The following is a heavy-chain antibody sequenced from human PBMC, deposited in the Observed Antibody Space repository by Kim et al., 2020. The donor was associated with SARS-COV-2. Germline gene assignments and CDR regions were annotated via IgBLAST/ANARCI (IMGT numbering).Heavy chain of an antibody. J-gene: IGHJ5*02. CDR2: ISAYNGNT. V-gene: IGHV1-18*01. CDR1: GYTFTSYG. D-gene: IGHD6-13*01. Sequence: ASVKVSCKASGYTFTSYGISWVRQAPGQGLEWMGWISAYNGNTNYAQKLQGRVTMTTDTSTSTAYMELRSLRSDDTAVYYCARDGSKAAASLGLGVDPWGQGTLVTVSS. CDR3: ARDGSKAAASLGLGVDP.